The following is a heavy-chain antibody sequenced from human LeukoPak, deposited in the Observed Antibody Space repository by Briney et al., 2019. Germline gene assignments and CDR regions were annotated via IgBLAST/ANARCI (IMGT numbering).Heavy chain of an antibody. V-gene: IGHV3-23*01. CDR1: GFTFSSYA. D-gene: IGHD6-13*01. Sequence: PGGSLRLSYAASGFTFSSYAMSWVRQAPGKGLEWVSGIRDSGGSTYYADSVKGRFTISRDNSKNTLYLQMNSLRAEDTALYYCAKARGYSSSSSFDYWGQGTLVTVSS. CDR2: IRDSGGST. J-gene: IGHJ4*02. CDR3: AKARGYSSSSSFDY.